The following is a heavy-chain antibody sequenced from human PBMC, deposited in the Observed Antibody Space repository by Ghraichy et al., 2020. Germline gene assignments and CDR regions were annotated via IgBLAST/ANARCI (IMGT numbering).Heavy chain of an antibody. V-gene: IGHV3-48*02. CDR1: GFTFSSYS. Sequence: GGSLRLSCAASGFTFSSYSMNWVRQAPGKGLEWVSYISSSSSTIYYADSVKGRFTISRDNAKNSLYLQMNSLRDEDTAVYYCARVAVGGSYYLADYWGQGTLVTVSS. D-gene: IGHD1-26*01. J-gene: IGHJ4*02. CDR3: ARVAVGGSYYLADY. CDR2: ISSSSSTI.